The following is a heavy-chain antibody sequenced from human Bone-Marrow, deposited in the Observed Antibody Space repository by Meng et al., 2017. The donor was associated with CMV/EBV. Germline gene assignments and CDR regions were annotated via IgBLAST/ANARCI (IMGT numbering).Heavy chain of an antibody. CDR2: ISSSGSSR. J-gene: IGHJ4*02. Sequence: GYGFTFSDYYMSWIRQAPGKGLEWVSYISSSGSSRNYADSVRGRFTISRDNAKNSLYLQMNSLRAEDTAVYYCARGTDFWSGYAFDNWGQGTLVTVSS. D-gene: IGHD3-3*01. CDR3: ARGTDFWSGYAFDN. CDR1: GFTFSDYY. V-gene: IGHV3-11*01.